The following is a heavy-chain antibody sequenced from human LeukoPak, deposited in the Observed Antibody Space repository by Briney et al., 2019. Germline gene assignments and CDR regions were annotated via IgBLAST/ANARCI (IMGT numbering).Heavy chain of an antibody. D-gene: IGHD3-3*01. CDR3: AKDSWAANGIFDPFDI. CDR2: VGGGGES. V-gene: IGHV3-53*01. Sequence: PGGSLRLSCATSGFSFSNAWMNWVRQAPGKGLEWVSHVGGGGESFYTDSVKGRFTISRDNSRNTMSLQLNSLRPEDTAVYYCAKDSWAANGIFDPFDIWGQGTMVTVSS. J-gene: IGHJ3*02. CDR1: GFSFSNAW.